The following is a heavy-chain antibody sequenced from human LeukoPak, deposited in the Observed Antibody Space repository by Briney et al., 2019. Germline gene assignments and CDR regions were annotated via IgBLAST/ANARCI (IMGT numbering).Heavy chain of an antibody. CDR2: IYYSGST. CDR1: GGSISSYY. Sequence: SETLSLTCTVSGGSISSYYWSWIRQPPGKGLEWIGYIYYSGSTNYNPSLKSRVTISVDTSKNQFSLKLRSVTAADTAVYYCARAYYYGSGSYAFDIWGQGTMVTVSS. V-gene: IGHV4-59*01. J-gene: IGHJ3*02. CDR3: ARAYYYGSGSYAFDI. D-gene: IGHD3-10*01.